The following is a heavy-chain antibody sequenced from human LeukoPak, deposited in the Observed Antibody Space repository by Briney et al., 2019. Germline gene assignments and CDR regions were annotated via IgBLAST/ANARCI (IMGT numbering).Heavy chain of an antibody. Sequence: GASVKVSCKASGYTFTSYGISWVRQAPEQGLEWMGWISAYNGKTNYAQRLQGRVTMTTDTSTSTAYMELRSLRSDDTAVYYCARSPRLGVLNWFDPWVQGTLVTVSS. V-gene: IGHV1-18*01. CDR3: ARSPRLGVLNWFDP. CDR1: GYTFTSYG. CDR2: ISAYNGKT. D-gene: IGHD3-22*01. J-gene: IGHJ5*02.